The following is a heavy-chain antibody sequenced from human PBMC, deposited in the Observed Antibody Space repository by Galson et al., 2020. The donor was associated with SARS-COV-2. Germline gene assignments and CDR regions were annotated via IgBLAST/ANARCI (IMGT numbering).Heavy chain of an antibody. CDR1: GGSISSSSYY. Sequence: SETLSLTCTVSGGSISSSSYYWGWIRQPPGKGLEWIGSIYYSGSTYYNPSLKSRVTISVDTSKNQFSLKLSSVTAADTAVYYCASLGSSSLYYFDYWGQGTLVTVSS. CDR2: IYYSGST. D-gene: IGHD6-6*01. J-gene: IGHJ4*02. CDR3: ASLGSSSLYYFDY. V-gene: IGHV4-39*07.